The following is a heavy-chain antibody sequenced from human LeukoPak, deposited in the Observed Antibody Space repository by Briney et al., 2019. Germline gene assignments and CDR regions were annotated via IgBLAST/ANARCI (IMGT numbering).Heavy chain of an antibody. CDR3: AKASSGYFVDY. CDR2: ISNDGGGI. Sequence: GGSLRLSCAASGFTFSSYVMSWVRQAPGKGLEWVSSISNDGGGIYSADSVRGRFTISRDNSKNTLFLQMNSLRAEDTALYYCAKASSGYFVDYWGQGTLVTVSS. J-gene: IGHJ4*02. V-gene: IGHV3-23*01. CDR1: GFTFSSYV. D-gene: IGHD3-22*01.